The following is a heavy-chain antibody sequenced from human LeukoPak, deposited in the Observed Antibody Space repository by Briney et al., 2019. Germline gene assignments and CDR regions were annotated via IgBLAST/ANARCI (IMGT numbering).Heavy chain of an antibody. CDR2: ISYDGSNK. CDR3: AKGYDGSVTGLVY. V-gene: IGHV3-30*18. CDR1: GFTFSSYG. D-gene: IGHD1-20*01. J-gene: IGHJ4*02. Sequence: PGGSLRLSCAASGFTFSSYGMHWVRQAPGKGLEWVAVISYDGSNKYYADSVKGRFTISRDNSKNTLYLQMNSLRAEDTAVYYCAKGYDGSVTGLVYWGQGTLVTVSS.